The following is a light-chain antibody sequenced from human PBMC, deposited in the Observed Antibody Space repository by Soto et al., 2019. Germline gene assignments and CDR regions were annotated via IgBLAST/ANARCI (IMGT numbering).Light chain of an antibody. CDR1: QSISSR. V-gene: IGKV1-5*03. CDR2: KAS. CDR3: QQYNSNPWT. Sequence: DIQMTQSPSTLSASVGDRVTITCRASQSISSRLAWYQQKPGKAPNLLIYKASSLEGGVPSRFSGSGSGTEFTLTINSLQPDDFATYYCQQYNSNPWTFGQGTKVEIK. J-gene: IGKJ1*01.